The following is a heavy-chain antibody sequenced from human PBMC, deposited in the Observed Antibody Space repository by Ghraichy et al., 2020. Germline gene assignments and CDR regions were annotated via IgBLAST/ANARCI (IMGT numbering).Heavy chain of an antibody. J-gene: IGHJ4*02. Sequence: GGSLRLSCAASGFTFSSYSMNWVRQAPGKGLEWVSYISSSSSTIYYADSVKGRFTISRDNAKNSLYLQMNSLRDEDTAVYYCARSDYGDFPNSFDYWGQGTLVTVSS. CDR3: ARSDYGDFPNSFDY. CDR2: ISSSSSTI. V-gene: IGHV3-48*02. D-gene: IGHD4-17*01. CDR1: GFTFSSYS.